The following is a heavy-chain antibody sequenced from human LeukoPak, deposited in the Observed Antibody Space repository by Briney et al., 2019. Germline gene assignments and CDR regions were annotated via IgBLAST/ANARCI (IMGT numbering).Heavy chain of an antibody. V-gene: IGHV4-61*02. Sequence: SSQTLSLTCTVSGGSISSGSYYWSWIRQPAGKGLEWIGRIYTSGSTNYNPSLKSLVTISVDTSKNQFSLKLSSVTAADTAVYYCARVPYGEGYMDVWGKGTTVTISS. CDR1: GGSISSGSYY. D-gene: IGHD4-17*01. CDR3: ARVPYGEGYMDV. CDR2: IYTSGST. J-gene: IGHJ6*03.